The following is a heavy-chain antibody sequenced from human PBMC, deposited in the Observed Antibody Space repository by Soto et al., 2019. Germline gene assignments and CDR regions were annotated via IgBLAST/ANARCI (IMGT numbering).Heavy chain of an antibody. J-gene: IGHJ6*02. V-gene: IGHV3-33*01. CDR2: IWYDGSNK. D-gene: IGHD5-18*01. Sequence: GGSLRLSCAASGFTFSSYGMHWVRQAPGKGLEWVAVIWYDGSNKYYADSVKGRFTISRDNSKNTLYLQMNSLRAEDTAVYYCARDGSYGYPFYYYGMDVWGQGTTVTVSS. CDR1: GFTFSSYG. CDR3: ARDGSYGYPFYYYGMDV.